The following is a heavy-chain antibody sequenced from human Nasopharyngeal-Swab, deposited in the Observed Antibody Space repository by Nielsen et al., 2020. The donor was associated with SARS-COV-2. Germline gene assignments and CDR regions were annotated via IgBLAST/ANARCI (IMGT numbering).Heavy chain of an antibody. V-gene: IGHV3-21*01. CDR2: ISGRTTYI. CDR1: GFTFSTYN. J-gene: IGHJ4*02. CDR3: ARGGQQPL. D-gene: IGHD6-13*01. Sequence: GESLKISWAASGFTFSTYNRHWVRQAPGKGLEWVSSISGRTTYIYYADSMKGRFTISRDNAKNSLNLQMSSLRAEDTAIYYCARGGQQPLWGQGTLVTVSS.